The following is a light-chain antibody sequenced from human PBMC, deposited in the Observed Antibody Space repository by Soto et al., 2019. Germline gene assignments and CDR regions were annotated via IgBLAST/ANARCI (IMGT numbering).Light chain of an antibody. J-gene: IGKJ1*01. CDR2: GGS. V-gene: IGKV3-20*01. CDR1: QSISSSY. Sequence: EIVLTQSPGTLSLSPGERATLSCRASQSISSSYLAWYQQRPGQAPRLLIYGGSSRATGIPDRFSGSGSGTEFTLTISSLQPDDFATYYCQQYNSYRTFGQGTKVEIK. CDR3: QQYNSYRT.